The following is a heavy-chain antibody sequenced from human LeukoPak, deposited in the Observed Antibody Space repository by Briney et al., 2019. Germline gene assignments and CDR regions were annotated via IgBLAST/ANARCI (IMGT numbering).Heavy chain of an antibody. J-gene: IGHJ4*02. CDR1: GFTFDDYG. D-gene: IGHD3-10*01. CDR2: INWNGGST. V-gene: IGHV3-20*01. Sequence: PGGSLRLSCAASGFTFDDYGMSWVRQAPGKGLEWVSGINWNGGSTGYADSVKGRFTISRDNAKNSLYLQMNSLRAEDTALYHCARVFYYGSGSYSFFDYWGQGTLVTVSS. CDR3: ARVFYYGSGSYSFFDY.